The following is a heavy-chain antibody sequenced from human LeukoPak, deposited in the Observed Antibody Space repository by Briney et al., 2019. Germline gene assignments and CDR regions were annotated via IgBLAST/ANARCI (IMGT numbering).Heavy chain of an antibody. CDR2: ITGSGAYT. Sequence: GGSLRLSCTASGFTFNNYAMTWVRQAPGKGLEWVSAITGSGAYTNYADSVKGRFTISRDNSKNTIYLQMNSLRAEDTAIYYCAKRSSTSSGYFDFWGRGALVTVSS. J-gene: IGHJ4*02. V-gene: IGHV3-23*01. D-gene: IGHD3-22*01. CDR3: AKRSSTSSGYFDF. CDR1: GFTFNNYA.